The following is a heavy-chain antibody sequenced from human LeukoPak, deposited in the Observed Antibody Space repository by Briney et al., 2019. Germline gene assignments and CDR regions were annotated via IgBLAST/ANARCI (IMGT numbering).Heavy chain of an antibody. CDR1: GFTFSSHE. CDR2: ISSSGSTI. V-gene: IGHV3-48*03. Sequence: PGGSLRLSCAASGFTFSSHEMNWVRQAPGKGLEWVSYISSSGSTIYYADSVKGRFTISRDNAKNSLYLQMNSLRAEDTAVYYCASERDILTGFDYWGQGTLVTVSS. J-gene: IGHJ4*02. D-gene: IGHD3-9*01. CDR3: ASERDILTGFDY.